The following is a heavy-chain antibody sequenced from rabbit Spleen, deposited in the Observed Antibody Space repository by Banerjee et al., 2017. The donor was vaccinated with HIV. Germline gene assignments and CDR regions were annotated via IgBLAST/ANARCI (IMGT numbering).Heavy chain of an antibody. CDR2: IDTTSVNI. CDR3: ARGEHFSVGFSAFAIYLDL. V-gene: IGHV1S40*01. J-gene: IGHJ4*01. CDR1: GFDFSSSYY. D-gene: IGHD6-1*01. Sequence: QSLEESGGDLVKPGASLTLTCKASGFDFSSSYYMCWVRQAPGKGQELIACIDTTSVNIADATWAKGRFTISKTSSTTVTLQMTSLTAADTATYFCARGEHFSVGFSAFAIYLDLWGPGTLVTVS.